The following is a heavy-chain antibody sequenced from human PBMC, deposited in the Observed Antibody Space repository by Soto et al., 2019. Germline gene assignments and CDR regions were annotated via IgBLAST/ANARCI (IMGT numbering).Heavy chain of an antibody. V-gene: IGHV1-69*01. CDR2: TITIIGTT. CDR3: AAGDSSATGDH. D-gene: IGHD6-19*01. J-gene: IGHJ4*02. CDR1: GDTLSHYA. Sequence: QVQLVQSGAEVQKPGSSVKVSCKASGDTLSHYAISWVRQVPGQGLEWMGGTITIIGTTDYAQKFQGRVTITADESTTTSYMELTRLRSEDTAVYYCAAGDSSATGDHWGQGTLVTVSS.